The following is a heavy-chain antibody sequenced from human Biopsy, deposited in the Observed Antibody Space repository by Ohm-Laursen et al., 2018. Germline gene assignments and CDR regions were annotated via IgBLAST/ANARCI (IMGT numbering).Heavy chain of an antibody. CDR1: GYTFGNYG. V-gene: IGHV1-18*01. CDR3: ARDQMIFGGGDGLAV. D-gene: IGHD3/OR15-3a*01. J-gene: IGHJ6*02. CDR2: ISAYNNNDT. Sequence: ASVKVSCNASGYTFGNYGVSWVRQAPGQGLEWMGWISAYNNNDTNYAQNFQDRVTLTADTSTNIAYIELRSLRPDDTAVYYCARDQMIFGGGDGLAVWGQGTTVVVSS.